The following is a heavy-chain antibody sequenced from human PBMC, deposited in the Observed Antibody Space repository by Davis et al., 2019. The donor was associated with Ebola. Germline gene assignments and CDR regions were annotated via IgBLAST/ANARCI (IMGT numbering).Heavy chain of an antibody. J-gene: IGHJ6*02. Sequence: GESLKISCAASGFTFSSYGMHWVRQAPGKGLEWVAVISYDGSNKYYADSVKGRFTISRDNSKNTLYLQMNSLRAEDTAVYYCAKEGNTAMAYYYYYGMDVWGQGTTVTVSS. CDR3: AKEGNTAMAYYYYYGMDV. V-gene: IGHV3-30*18. D-gene: IGHD5-18*01. CDR1: GFTFSSYG. CDR2: ISYDGSNK.